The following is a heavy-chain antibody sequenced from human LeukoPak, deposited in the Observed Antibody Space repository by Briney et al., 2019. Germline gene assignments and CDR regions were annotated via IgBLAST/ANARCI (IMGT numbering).Heavy chain of an antibody. CDR3: ARQEYTAHEFDY. V-gene: IGHV4-59*08. J-gene: IGHJ4*02. CDR2: IYYSGST. Sequence: SETLSLTCTVSGGSFSNHYWSWIRQPPGKGLEWIGYIYYSGSTNYNPSLKSRVTISVDTSKNQFSLKLSSVTAADTAVYYCARQEYTAHEFDYWGQGTLVTVSS. CDR1: GGSFSNHY. D-gene: IGHD5-18*01.